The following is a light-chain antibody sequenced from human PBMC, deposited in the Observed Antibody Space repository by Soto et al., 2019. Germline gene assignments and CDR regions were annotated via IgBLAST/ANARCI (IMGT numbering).Light chain of an antibody. CDR1: SSDVGGYNF. J-gene: IGLJ1*01. CDR2: EVS. Sequence: QSVLTQPASVFGSPGQSITFSCTGTSSDVGGYNFVSWYQQHPGKAPKLMIYEVSSRPSGVSNRFSGSKSGNTASLTISGLHPEDEADYYCSSYTTSSTVVFGTGTKLTVL. V-gene: IGLV2-14*03. CDR3: SSYTTSSTVV.